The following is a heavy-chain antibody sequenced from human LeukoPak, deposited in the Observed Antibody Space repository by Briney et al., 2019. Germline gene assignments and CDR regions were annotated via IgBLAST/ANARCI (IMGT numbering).Heavy chain of an antibody. Sequence: SETLSLTCTVSGDSISSSSSYWGWLRQPPGKGLEWIGSMWFGATTSYDPSLKSRVTISVDPSKNQFSLKLSSVTAADTALYYCARGRRGSYFQDYWGQGTLVTVSS. J-gene: IGHJ4*02. CDR3: ARGRRGSYFQDY. V-gene: IGHV4-39*07. D-gene: IGHD1-26*01. CDR1: GDSISSSSSY. CDR2: MWFGATT.